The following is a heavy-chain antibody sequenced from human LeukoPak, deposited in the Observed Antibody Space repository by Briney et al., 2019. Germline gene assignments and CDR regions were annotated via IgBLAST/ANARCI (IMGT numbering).Heavy chain of an antibody. CDR3: ARGRKYTPGYRVTELGSGYSDY. CDR2: ISSSSSYI. V-gene: IGHV3-21*01. Sequence: GGSLRLSCAASGFTFSSYSMNWVRQAPGKGLEWVSSISSSSSYIYYADSEKGRFTISRDNAKNSLYLQMNSLRAEDTAVYYCARGRKYTPGYRVTELGSGYSDYWGQGTLVTVSS. J-gene: IGHJ4*02. D-gene: IGHD3-9*01. CDR1: GFTFSSYS.